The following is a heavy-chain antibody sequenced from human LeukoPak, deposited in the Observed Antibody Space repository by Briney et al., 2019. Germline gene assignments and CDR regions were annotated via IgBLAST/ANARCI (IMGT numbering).Heavy chain of an antibody. CDR1: GFTFNDYY. Sequence: GGSLRLSCAASGFTFNDYYMSWIRQAPGKGLEWVSYIGGSSSTIYYADSVKGRFTISGDNAKNSLYLQMNSLRAEDTAVYYCASDPARDYYDTSGYFRWVDYWGQGTLVTVSS. J-gene: IGHJ4*02. D-gene: IGHD3-22*01. V-gene: IGHV3-11*01. CDR3: ASDPARDYYDTSGYFRWVDY. CDR2: IGGSSSTI.